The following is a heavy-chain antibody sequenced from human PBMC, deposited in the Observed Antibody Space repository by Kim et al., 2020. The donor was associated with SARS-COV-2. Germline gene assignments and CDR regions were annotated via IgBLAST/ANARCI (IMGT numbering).Heavy chain of an antibody. Sequence: TGYADSVKGRFTNARDNAKSSRYLQRNSLRAEDTALYHCARCTLIAAPDDYWGQGTLVTVSS. V-gene: IGHV3-20*01. CDR2: T. CDR3: ARCTLIAAPDDY. J-gene: IGHJ4*02. D-gene: IGHD6-13*01.